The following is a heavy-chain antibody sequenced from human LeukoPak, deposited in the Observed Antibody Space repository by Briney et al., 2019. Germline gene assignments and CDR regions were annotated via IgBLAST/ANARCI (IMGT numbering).Heavy chain of an antibody. J-gene: IGHJ4*02. CDR2: IIPIFGTA. D-gene: IGHD6-13*01. CDR1: GGTFSSYA. CDR3: ARDHPDLIAAAGTLGPFDY. V-gene: IGHV1-69*05. Sequence: SVKVSCKASGGTFSSYAISWVRQAPGQGLEWMGGIIPIFGTASYAQKFQGRVTITTDESTSTAYMELSSLRSEDTAVYYCARDHPDLIAAAGTLGPFDYWGQGTLVTVSS.